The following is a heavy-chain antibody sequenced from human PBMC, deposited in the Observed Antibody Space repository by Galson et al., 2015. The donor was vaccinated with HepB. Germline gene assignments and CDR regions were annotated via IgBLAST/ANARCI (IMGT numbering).Heavy chain of an antibody. Sequence: SLRLSCAGSGFTFSTYSMNWVRQAPGKGLEWVSSISGSSTYIYYADSVKGRFTISRDNAKNSLYLQMNSLRAEDTAVYYCAREWPRSKQADYWGQGTLVTVSS. CDR1: GFTFSTYS. CDR3: AREWPRSKQADY. J-gene: IGHJ4*02. D-gene: IGHD2-2*01. V-gene: IGHV3-21*01. CDR2: ISGSSTYI.